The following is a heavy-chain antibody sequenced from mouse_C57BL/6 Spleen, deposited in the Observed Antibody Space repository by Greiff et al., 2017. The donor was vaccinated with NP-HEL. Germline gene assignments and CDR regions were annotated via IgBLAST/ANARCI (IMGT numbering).Heavy chain of an antibody. J-gene: IGHJ2*01. D-gene: IGHD1-1*01. Sequence: EVQLVESGPGLVKPSQSLSLTCSVTGYSITSGYYWNWIRQFPGNKLEWMGYISYDGSNNYNPSLKNRISITRDTSKNQFFLKLNSVTTEDTATYYCARGGYYYGSSYDYFDYWGQGTTLTVSS. CDR2: ISYDGSN. V-gene: IGHV3-6*01. CDR1: GYSITSGYY. CDR3: ARGGYYYGSSYDYFDY.